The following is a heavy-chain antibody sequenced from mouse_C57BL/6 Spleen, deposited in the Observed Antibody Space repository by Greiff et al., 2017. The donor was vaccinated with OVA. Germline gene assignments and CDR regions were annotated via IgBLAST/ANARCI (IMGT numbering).Heavy chain of an antibody. V-gene: IGHV5-4*01. CDR3: ARDRTTVVATRYFDV. CDR1: GFTFSSYA. Sequence: DVKLVESGGGLVKPGGSLKLSCAASGFTFSSYAMSWVRQTPEKRLEWVATISDGGSYTYYPDNVKGRFTISRDNAKNNLYLQMSHLKSEDTAMYYCARDRTTVVATRYFDVWGTGTTVTVSS. J-gene: IGHJ1*03. CDR2: ISDGGSYT. D-gene: IGHD1-1*01.